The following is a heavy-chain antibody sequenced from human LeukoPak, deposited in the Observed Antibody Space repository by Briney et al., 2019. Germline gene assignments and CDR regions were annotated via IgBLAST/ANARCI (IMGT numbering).Heavy chain of an antibody. CDR3: IVFGDSNH. D-gene: IGHD4-17*01. Sequence: GGSLRLSCAASGFTFSSYTMNWVRQAPGKGLEWVSSISSSSSYIYYADSVKGRFTISRDTSKNTLYLQINSLRVEDTAVYYCIVFGDSNHWGQGTLVTVSS. V-gene: IGHV3-21*04. CDR2: ISSSSSYI. J-gene: IGHJ5*02. CDR1: GFTFSSYT.